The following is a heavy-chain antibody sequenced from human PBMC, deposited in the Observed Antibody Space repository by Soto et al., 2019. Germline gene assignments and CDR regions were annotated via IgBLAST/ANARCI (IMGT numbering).Heavy chain of an antibody. CDR2: ISYDGSNK. V-gene: IGHV3-30-3*01. J-gene: IGHJ4*02. Sequence: QVQLVESGGGVVQPGRSPRLSCAASGFTFRSYAMQWVRQAPGKGLEWVAVISYDGSNKYYADSVKGRFTISRDNSKNTLYLQMTSLRAEDTAVYYCARDGSRSGYYGGTDYWGQGTLVTVYS. CDR1: GFTFRSYA. D-gene: IGHD5-12*01. CDR3: ARDGSRSGYYGGTDY.